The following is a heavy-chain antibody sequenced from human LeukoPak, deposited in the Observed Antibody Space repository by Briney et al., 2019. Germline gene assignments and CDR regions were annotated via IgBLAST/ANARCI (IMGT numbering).Heavy chain of an antibody. CDR1: GFTFSSYA. Sequence: GRSLRLSCAASGFTFSSYAMHWVRQAPGKGLEWVAVISYDGSNKYYADPVKGRFTISRDNSKNTLYLQMNSLRAEDTAVYYCARSLPYSSSWYLDYYYYGMDVWGQGTTVTVSS. J-gene: IGHJ6*02. CDR3: ARSLPYSSSWYLDYYYYGMDV. V-gene: IGHV3-30-3*01. D-gene: IGHD6-13*01. CDR2: ISYDGSNK.